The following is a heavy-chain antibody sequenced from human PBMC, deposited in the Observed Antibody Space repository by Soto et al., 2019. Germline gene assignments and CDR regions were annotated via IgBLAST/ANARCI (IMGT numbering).Heavy chain of an antibody. CDR1: GDTSTTYV. CDR3: ARGTYCGSNCFFAREY. CDR2: INPMSRTA. J-gene: IGHJ4*02. D-gene: IGHD2-21*01. Sequence: SVKVSCKASGDTSTTYVTSWVRQAPGQGPEWIGGINPMSRTAKYSEKYNGRVTITADEATRTAYLDLTSLRSEDTAVYFCARGTYCGSNCFFAREYWGQGTLVTVS. V-gene: IGHV1-69*13.